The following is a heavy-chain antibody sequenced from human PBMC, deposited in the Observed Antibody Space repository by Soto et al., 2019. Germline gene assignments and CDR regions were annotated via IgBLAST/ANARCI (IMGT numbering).Heavy chain of an antibody. D-gene: IGHD5-18*01. V-gene: IGHV3-53*01. CDR1: GFIVSKNY. CDR2: IHSDGVT. J-gene: IGHJ6*02. Sequence: GGSLRLSCAASGFIVSKNYINWVRQAPGEGLEWVSVIHSDGVTYYADSVKGRFTVSRDNSKNTLYLQMNSLRAEDTAVYYCARDRRRGTAMVLPVGMDVWGQGTTVTVSS. CDR3: ARDRRRGTAMVLPVGMDV.